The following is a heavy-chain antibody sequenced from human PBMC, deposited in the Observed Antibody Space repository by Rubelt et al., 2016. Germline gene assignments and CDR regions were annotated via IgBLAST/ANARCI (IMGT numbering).Heavy chain of an antibody. CDR3: ARDNESGSRNCSRTRGHEETATYYYYGMDV. CDR2: ISAYNGNT. CDR1: GYTFTSYG. Sequence: GAEVKKPGASVKVSCKASGYTFTSYGISWVRQAPGQGLEWMGWISAYNGNTNYAQKLQGRVTMTTDTSRSTAYMEPRSLRSDDTAGYYCARDNESGSRNCSRTRGHEETATYYYYGMDVWGQGTTVTVAS. D-gene: IGHD2-2*01. J-gene: IGHJ6*02. V-gene: IGHV1-18*01.